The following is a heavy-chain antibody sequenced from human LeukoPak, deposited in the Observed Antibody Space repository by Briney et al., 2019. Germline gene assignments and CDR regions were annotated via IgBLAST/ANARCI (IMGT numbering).Heavy chain of an antibody. CDR2: ISRTSDYT. CDR3: ARCVGVREVTTRSEYFQH. J-gene: IGHJ1*01. Sequence: PGGSLRLSCAASGFTFSDYFMSWIRQAPGKGLEWVSYISRTSDYTNYADSVKGRFTISRDNAKNSLYLQMNSLRAEDTALYYCARCVGVREVTTRSEYFQHWGQGTLVTVSS. CDR1: GFTFSDYF. D-gene: IGHD3-3*01. V-gene: IGHV3-11*03.